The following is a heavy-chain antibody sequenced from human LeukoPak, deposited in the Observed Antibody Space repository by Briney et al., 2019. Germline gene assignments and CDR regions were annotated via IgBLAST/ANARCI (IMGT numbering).Heavy chain of an antibody. CDR1: GGSFSGYY. CDR3: ARQRAARQGVYYYFYYMDV. V-gene: IGHV4-34*01. CDR2: INHSGST. J-gene: IGHJ6*03. D-gene: IGHD6-6*01. Sequence: SETLSLTCAVYGGSFSGYYWSWIRQPPGKGLEWIGEINHSGSTNYNPSLKSRVTISVDTSKNQFSLKLSSVTAADTAVYYCARQRAARQGVYYYFYYMDVWGKGTTVTVSS.